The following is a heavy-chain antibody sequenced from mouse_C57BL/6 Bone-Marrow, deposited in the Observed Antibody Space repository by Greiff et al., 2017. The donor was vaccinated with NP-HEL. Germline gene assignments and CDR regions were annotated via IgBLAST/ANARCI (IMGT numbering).Heavy chain of an antibody. CDR2: IYPGSGST. D-gene: IGHD2-2*01. J-gene: IGHJ4*01. V-gene: IGHV1-55*01. Sequence: QVQLQQPGAELVKPGASVKMSCKASGYTFTSYWITWVKQRPGQGLEWIGDIYPGSGSTNYNEKFKSKATLTVDTSSSTAYMQLSSLTSEDSAVYYCAREGWLRQRRYYAMDYWGQGTSVTVSS. CDR3: AREGWLRQRRYYAMDY. CDR1: GYTFTSYW.